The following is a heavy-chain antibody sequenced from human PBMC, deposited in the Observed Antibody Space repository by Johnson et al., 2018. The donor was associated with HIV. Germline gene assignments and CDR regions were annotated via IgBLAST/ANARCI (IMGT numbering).Heavy chain of an antibody. D-gene: IGHD5-24*01. J-gene: IGHJ3*02. CDR3: ARDSIEMATKSEDAFDI. V-gene: IGHV3-66*03. Sequence: VQLVESGGGLIQPGGSLRLSCAASGFTVSSNYMNWVRQPPGKGLEWVSVIYSGGSTYYADSVKGRFTISRDNSKNTLYLQMNSLRAEDTAVYYCARDSIEMATKSEDAFDIWGQGTMVTVSS. CDR1: GFTVSSNY. CDR2: IYSGGST.